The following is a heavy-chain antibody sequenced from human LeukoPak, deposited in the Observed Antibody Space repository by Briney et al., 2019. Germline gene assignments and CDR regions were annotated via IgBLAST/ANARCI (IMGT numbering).Heavy chain of an antibody. J-gene: IGHJ4*02. D-gene: IGHD4/OR15-4a*01. CDR2: LSGSGDNT. Sequence: GGSLRLSCAASEFTFSNYAMSWVRQTPGKGLERVSALSGSGDNTYYADSVKGRFTISRDNSKNTLYLQMNSLRAEDTAVYYCAKVHGSSANSVIDYWGQGTLVTVSS. CDR3: AKVHGSSANSVIDY. V-gene: IGHV3-23*01. CDR1: EFTFSNYA.